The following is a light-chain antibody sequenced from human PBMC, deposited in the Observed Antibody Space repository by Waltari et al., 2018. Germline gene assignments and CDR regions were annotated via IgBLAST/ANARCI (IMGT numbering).Light chain of an antibody. Sequence: QSALTQPPSASGSPGQSVTISCTGTSTDVGVYNYVSWYQQHPGKAPTLMIYEVSKRLSGVPDRFSGSKSGNPASLTVSGLQAEDEADYYCSSYAGSDNLIFGGGTKLTVL. CDR2: EVS. V-gene: IGLV2-8*01. J-gene: IGLJ2*01. CDR1: STDVGVYNY. CDR3: SSYAGSDNLI.